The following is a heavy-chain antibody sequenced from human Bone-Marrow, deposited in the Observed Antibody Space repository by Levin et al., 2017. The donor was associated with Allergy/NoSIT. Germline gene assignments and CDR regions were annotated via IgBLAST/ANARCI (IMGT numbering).Heavy chain of an antibody. CDR1: GGSVSSGSYY. CDR2: IYYSGST. J-gene: IGHJ5*02. CDR3: ARVQYSSSSGRFDP. D-gene: IGHD6-6*01. Sequence: PGGSLRLSCTVSGGSVSSGSYYWSWIRQPPGKGLEWIGYIYYSGSTNYNPSLKSRVTISVDTSKNQFSLKLSSVTAADTAVYYCARVQYSSSSGRFDPWGQGTLVTVSS. V-gene: IGHV4-61*01.